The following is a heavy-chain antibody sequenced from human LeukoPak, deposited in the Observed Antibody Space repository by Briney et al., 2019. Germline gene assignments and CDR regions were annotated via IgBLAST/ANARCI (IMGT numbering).Heavy chain of an antibody. CDR2: MNPNSGNT. CDR3: ARGDSSSSTRYYYYYYMDV. CDR1: GYTFTSYD. Sequence: GASVKVSCKASGYTFTSYDINWVRQATGQGLEWMGWMNPNSGNTGYAQKFQGRVTMTRNTSISTAYMELSSLRSEDTAVYYCARGDSSSSTRYYYYYYMDVWGEGTTVTVSS. V-gene: IGHV1-8*01. J-gene: IGHJ6*03. D-gene: IGHD6-6*01.